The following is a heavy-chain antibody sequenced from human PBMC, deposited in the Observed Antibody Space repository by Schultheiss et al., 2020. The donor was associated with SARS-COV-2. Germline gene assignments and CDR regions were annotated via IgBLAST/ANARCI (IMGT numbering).Heavy chain of an antibody. CDR1: GGTFSSYT. V-gene: IGHV1-69*02. CDR3: ARAKEWELFDLQH. J-gene: IGHJ1*01. D-gene: IGHD1-26*01. CDR2: IIPILGIA. Sequence: SVKVSCKASGGTFSSYTISWVRQAPGQGLEWMGRIIPILGIANYAQKFQGRVTITADKSTSTAYMELSSLRSEDTAVYYCARAKEWELFDLQHWGQGTLVTVSS.